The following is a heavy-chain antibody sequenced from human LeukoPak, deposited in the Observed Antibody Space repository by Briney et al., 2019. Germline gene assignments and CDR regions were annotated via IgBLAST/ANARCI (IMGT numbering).Heavy chain of an antibody. CDR3: TTDVWFGSHAFDI. D-gene: IGHD3-10*01. Sequence: PRGSLRLSCAASGFTFTNAWMSWVRQAPGKGLEWVGRIKSKTDGGTTDYAAPVKGRFTISRDDSKNTLYLQMNSLKTEDTAVYYCTTDVWFGSHAFDIWGQGTMVTVSS. CDR2: IKSKTDGGTT. CDR1: GFTFTNAW. V-gene: IGHV3-15*01. J-gene: IGHJ3*02.